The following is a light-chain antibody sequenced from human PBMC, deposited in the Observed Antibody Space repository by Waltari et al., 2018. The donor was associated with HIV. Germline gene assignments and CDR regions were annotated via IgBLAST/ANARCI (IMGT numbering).Light chain of an antibody. CDR1: QSVLYSSNNKNY. V-gene: IGKV4-1*01. Sequence: DIVMTQSPDSLAVSLGERATINCKSSQSVLYSSNNKNYLAWYQQKPGQPPKLLIYWASTRESGVPDPFSGSGSGTDFNLTISSLQAEDVAVYYCQQYYSTPYTFGQGTKLEIK. CDR3: QQYYSTPYT. CDR2: WAS. J-gene: IGKJ2*01.